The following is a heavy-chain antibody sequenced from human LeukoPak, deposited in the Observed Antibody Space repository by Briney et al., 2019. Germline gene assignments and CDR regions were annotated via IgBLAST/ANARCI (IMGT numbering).Heavy chain of an antibody. V-gene: IGHV1-2*02. D-gene: IGHD6-13*01. CDR2: INPNSGGT. CDR1: GYTFTGYY. Sequence: GASVKVSCKASGYTFTGYYMHWVRQAPGQGLEWMGWINPNSGGTNYAQKFQGRVTTTRDTSISTAYMELSRLRSDDTAVYYCARSIAAAGKNMNFDYWGQGTLVTVSS. CDR3: ARSIAAAGKNMNFDY. J-gene: IGHJ4*02.